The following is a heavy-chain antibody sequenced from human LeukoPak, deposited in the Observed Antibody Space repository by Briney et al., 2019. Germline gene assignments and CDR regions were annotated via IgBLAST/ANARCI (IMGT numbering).Heavy chain of an antibody. CDR3: AGNHPHDFYYMDV. J-gene: IGHJ6*03. D-gene: IGHD3-3*01. CDR2: IYTSGST. V-gene: IGHV4-4*07. Sequence: SETLSLTCTVSGGSICSYYWSWIRQPAGKGLEWIGRIYTSGSTNYNPSLKSRVTMSVDTSKNQFSLKLSSVTAADTAVYYCAGNHPHDFYYMDVWGKGTTVTVSS. CDR1: GGSICSYY.